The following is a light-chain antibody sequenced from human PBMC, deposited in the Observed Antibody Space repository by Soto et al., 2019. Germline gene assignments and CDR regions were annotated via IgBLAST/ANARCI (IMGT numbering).Light chain of an antibody. V-gene: IGKV3-15*01. J-gene: IGKJ1*01. CDR3: QQYYNWQPR. Sequence: IVMTQSPATLSVSPGERATLSCRASQSVSSDLAWYHQKPVQAPRLLIYAASTRATGIPSRFSGSGSGTEFTLTITSLQSEDNALYYCQQYYNWQPRFGQGTKVDIK. CDR2: AAS. CDR1: QSVSSD.